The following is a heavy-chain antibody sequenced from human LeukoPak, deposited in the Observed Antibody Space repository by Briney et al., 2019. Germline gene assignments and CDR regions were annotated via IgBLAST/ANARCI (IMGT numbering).Heavy chain of an antibody. CDR2: ISGSGGRT. V-gene: IGHV3-23*01. CDR3: AKDLRDTAMVENYFDY. CDR1: GFTFSSYA. D-gene: IGHD5-18*01. J-gene: IGHJ4*02. Sequence: GGSLRLSCAASGFTFSSYAMSWVRQAPGKGLEWVSDISGSGGRTYYADSAKGRFTISRDNSKNTLYLQMNSLRAEDTAVYYCAKDLRDTAMVENYFDYWGQGTLVTVAS.